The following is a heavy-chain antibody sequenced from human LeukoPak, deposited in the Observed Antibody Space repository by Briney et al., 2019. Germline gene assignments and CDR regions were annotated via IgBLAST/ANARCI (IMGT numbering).Heavy chain of an antibody. CDR3: ARGWNRSGWYVY. D-gene: IGHD6-19*01. CDR1: GGSFSGYY. J-gene: IGHJ4*02. Sequence: SETLSLTCAVYGGSFSGYYWSWIRQPPGKGLEWIGEINHSGSTNYNPSLKSRVTISVDTSKNQFSLKLSSVTAADTAVYHCARGWNRSGWYVYWGQGTLVTVSS. V-gene: IGHV4-34*01. CDR2: INHSGST.